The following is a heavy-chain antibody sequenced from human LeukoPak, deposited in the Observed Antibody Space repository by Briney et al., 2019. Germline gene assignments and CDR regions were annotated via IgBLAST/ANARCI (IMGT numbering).Heavy chain of an antibody. CDR2: ISSCSNII. J-gene: IGHJ4*02. Sequence: GGSLRLSCAASGFTFSNYNMNWVRQPPGKGLQLVSYISSCSNIIYYANSVKGRFTISRDNAKNSLFLQMNSLRAEDTAVYYCARDFAREFTIDYWGQGTLVTVSS. V-gene: IGHV3-48*01. CDR3: ARDFAREFTIDY. CDR1: GFTFSNYN. D-gene: IGHD3-10*01.